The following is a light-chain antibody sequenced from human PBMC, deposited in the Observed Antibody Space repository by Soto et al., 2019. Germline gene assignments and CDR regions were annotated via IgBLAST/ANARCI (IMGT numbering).Light chain of an antibody. CDR1: NSNIGSNT. CDR3: ATWDDSLNAWV. Sequence: QSVLTQPPSASGTPGQRVTISCSGSNSNIGSNTVNWYQQFPGAAPKLLVYSSNLRPSGVPDRFSGSKSGTSASLAISGLQSEDEADYYCATWDDSLNAWVFGGGTKLTVL. V-gene: IGLV1-44*01. J-gene: IGLJ3*02. CDR2: SSN.